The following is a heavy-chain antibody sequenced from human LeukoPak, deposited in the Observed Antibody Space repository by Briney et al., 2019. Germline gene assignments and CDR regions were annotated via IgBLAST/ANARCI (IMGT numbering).Heavy chain of an antibody. D-gene: IGHD3-3*01. J-gene: IGHJ3*02. CDR3: ASAYYDFWSGRPSAFDI. CDR2: IYHSGST. CDR1: GYSISSGYY. V-gene: IGHV4-38-2*01. Sequence: PSETLSLTCAVSGYSISSGYYWGWIRQPPGKGLEWIGSIYHSGSTYYNPSLKSRVTISVDTSKNQFSLKLSSVAAADTAVYYCASAYYDFWSGRPSAFDIWGQGTMVTVSS.